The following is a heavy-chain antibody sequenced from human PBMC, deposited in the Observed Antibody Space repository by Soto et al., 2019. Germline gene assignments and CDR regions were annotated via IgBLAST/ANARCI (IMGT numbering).Heavy chain of an antibody. D-gene: IGHD2-15*01. CDR2: ISACNGNT. J-gene: IGHJ6*02. CDR3: ARDGYCSGGSCSPYYYYYYGMDV. Sequence: ASVKVSCKASGYTFTSYGISWVRQAPGQGLEWMGWISACNGNTNYAQKLQGRVTMTTDTSTSTAYMELRSLRSDDTAVYYCARDGYCSGGSCSPYYYYYYGMDVWGQGTTVTVSS. CDR1: GYTFTSYG. V-gene: IGHV1-18*04.